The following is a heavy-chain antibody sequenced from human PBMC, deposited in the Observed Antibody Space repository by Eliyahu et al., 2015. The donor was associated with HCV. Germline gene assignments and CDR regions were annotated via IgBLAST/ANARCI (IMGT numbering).Heavy chain of an antibody. CDR2: IDWDHNA. CDR3: ARTRGDGHPWNFDF. Sequence: QVTLKESGPALVKPTQTLTLTCTFSGFSLTTTGMRVSWIRQPPGKALEWLARIDWDHNAYHSTSLKTRLTISKDTSNNQVVLTMTNMDPVDTATYYCARTRGDGHPWNFDFWGQGTQVTVSS. V-gene: IGHV2-70*04. J-gene: IGHJ4*02. CDR1: GFSLTTTGMR. D-gene: IGHD1-1*01.